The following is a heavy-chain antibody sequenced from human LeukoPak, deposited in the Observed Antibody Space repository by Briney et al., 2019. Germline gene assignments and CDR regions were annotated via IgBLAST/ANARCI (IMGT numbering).Heavy chain of an antibody. V-gene: IGHV1-8*01. CDR2: MNPNSGNT. Sequence: ASVKVSCKASGYTFTSYDINWVRQATGQGLEWMGWMNPNSGNTGYAQKFQGRVTMTRNTSISTAYMELSRLRSDDTAVYYCARDVLAAAGTGESWGQGTLVTVSS. CDR1: GYTFTSYD. D-gene: IGHD6-13*01. J-gene: IGHJ5*02. CDR3: ARDVLAAAGTGES.